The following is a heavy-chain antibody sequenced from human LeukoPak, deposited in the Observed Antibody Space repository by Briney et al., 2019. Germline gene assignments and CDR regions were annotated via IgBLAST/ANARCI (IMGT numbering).Heavy chain of an antibody. CDR3: ATATISHMVRGVYFDY. Sequence: SETLSLTCTVSGGSISSYYWSWIRQPPGKGLEWIGYIYYSGSTNYNPSLKSRVTISVDTSKNQFSLKLSSVTAADTAVYYCATATISHMVRGVYFDYWGQGTLVTVSS. J-gene: IGHJ4*02. CDR2: IYYSGST. V-gene: IGHV4-59*01. CDR1: GGSISSYY. D-gene: IGHD3-10*01.